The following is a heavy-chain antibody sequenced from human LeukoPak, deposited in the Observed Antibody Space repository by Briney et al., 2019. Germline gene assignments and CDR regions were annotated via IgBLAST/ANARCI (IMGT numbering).Heavy chain of an antibody. CDR1: GGSISSGVYS. J-gene: IGHJ1*01. CDR3: ARAPGYCSSTSCYAEYFQH. CDR2: IYHSGST. V-gene: IGHV4-30-2*01. D-gene: IGHD2-2*01. Sequence: SETLSLTCAVSGGSISSGVYSWSWIRQPPGEGLEWIGYIYHSGSTYYNPSLKSRVTISVDRSKNQFSLKLSSVTAADTAVYYCARAPGYCSSTSCYAEYFQHWGQGTLVTVSS.